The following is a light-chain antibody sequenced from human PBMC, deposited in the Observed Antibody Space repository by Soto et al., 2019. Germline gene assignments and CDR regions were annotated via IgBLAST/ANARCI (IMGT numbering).Light chain of an antibody. Sequence: QSALTQPASVSGSPGQSITISCTGTSSDVGGYNYVSWYQQHPGKAPKVMIYDVSNRPSGVSNRFSGSILGNKAALTITGAQADDESDYYCVLYMGSGISVFGGGTKLTVL. V-gene: IGLV2-14*01. J-gene: IGLJ2*01. CDR1: SSDVGGYNY. CDR3: VLYMGSGISV. CDR2: DVS.